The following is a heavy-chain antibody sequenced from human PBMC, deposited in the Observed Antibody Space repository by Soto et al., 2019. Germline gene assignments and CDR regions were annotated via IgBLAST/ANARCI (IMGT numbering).Heavy chain of an antibody. CDR2: INPNSGGT. CDR3: ARDTAASRYNWNDVIYYYYGMDV. J-gene: IGHJ6*02. V-gene: IGHV1-2*04. CDR1: GYTFTGYY. Sequence: ASVKVSCKASGYTFTGYYMHWVRQAPGQGLERMGWINPNSGGTNYAQKFQGWVTMTRDTSISTAYMELSRLRSDDTAVYYCARDTAASRYNWNDVIYYYYGMDVWGQGTTVTVS. D-gene: IGHD1-1*01.